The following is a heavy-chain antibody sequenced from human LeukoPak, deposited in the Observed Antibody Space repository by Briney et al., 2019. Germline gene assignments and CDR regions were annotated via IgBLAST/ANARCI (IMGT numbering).Heavy chain of an antibody. V-gene: IGHV4-38-2*01. J-gene: IGHJ6*03. Sequence: SETLSLTCAVSGYSLSSGYSWGWIRQPPGKGLEWIGSIYHSGSTYYNPSLKSRVTISVDTSKNQFSLKLSSVTAADTAVYYCARTYNWNYGYYYMDVWGKGTTVTVSS. CDR1: GYSLSSGYS. D-gene: IGHD1-7*01. CDR2: IYHSGST. CDR3: ARTYNWNYGYYYMDV.